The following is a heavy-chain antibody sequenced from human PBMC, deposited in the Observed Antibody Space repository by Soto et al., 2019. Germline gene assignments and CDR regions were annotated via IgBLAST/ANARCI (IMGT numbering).Heavy chain of an antibody. CDR2: INANSGGS. J-gene: IGHJ4*02. D-gene: IGHD2-21*02. CDR3: ARPAYCGGDCYYYFDN. Sequence: GASVKVSCKTSRYTFTDYYMHWLRQAPGQGLEWLGWINANSGGSVYAQQFQGRVTMTRDTSISTAYMELSGLTSDDTAVYYCARPAYCGGDCYYYFDNWGQGTLVTVS. V-gene: IGHV1-2*02. CDR1: RYTFTDYY.